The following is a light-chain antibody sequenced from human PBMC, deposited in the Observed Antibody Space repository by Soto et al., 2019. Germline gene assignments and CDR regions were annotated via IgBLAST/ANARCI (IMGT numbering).Light chain of an antibody. CDR3: HQYGNSPQT. J-gene: IGKJ1*01. CDR1: ERIYSAY. CDR2: GTS. Sequence: EVVLTQSPGTLSLSRCERATLSCRASERIYSAYLGWYQQKPGQAPRLLIYGTSSRATGIPDRFSGSGSGTDFTLTISRLEPEDFAVYYCHQYGNSPQTFGQGTKVDIK. V-gene: IGKV3-20*01.